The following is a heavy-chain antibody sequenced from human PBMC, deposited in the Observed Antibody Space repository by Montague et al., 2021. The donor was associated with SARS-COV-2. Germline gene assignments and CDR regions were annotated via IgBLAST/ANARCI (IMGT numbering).Heavy chain of an antibody. CDR1: GGSISSCYYY. CDR2: NYYSGNT. CDR3: ARDRNEYSSWGGFDY. V-gene: IGHV4-31*01. Sequence: TLSLTCTVSGGSISSCYYYWIWIRQHPGLGLVWIVYNYYSGNTYYNPTLKSPLTISVNTSKDQFSLKLSSDTATDTAVYYCARDRNEYSSWGGFDYWGQGTLVTVSS. J-gene: IGHJ4*02. D-gene: IGHD6-6*01.